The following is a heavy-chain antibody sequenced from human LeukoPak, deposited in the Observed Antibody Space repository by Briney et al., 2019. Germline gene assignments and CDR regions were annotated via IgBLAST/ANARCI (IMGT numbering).Heavy chain of an antibody. CDR3: ARDSLFRPRYYYDSSEHHAGIDY. CDR1: GYTFTGYY. D-gene: IGHD3-22*01. CDR2: INPNSGGT. V-gene: IGHV1-2*06. Sequence: GASVKVSCKASGYTFTGYYMHWVRQAPGQGLEWMGRINPNSGGTNYAQKFQGRVTMTRDTSISTAYMELSRLRSDDTAVYYCARDSLFRPRYYYDSSEHHAGIDYWGQGTLVTVSS. J-gene: IGHJ4*02.